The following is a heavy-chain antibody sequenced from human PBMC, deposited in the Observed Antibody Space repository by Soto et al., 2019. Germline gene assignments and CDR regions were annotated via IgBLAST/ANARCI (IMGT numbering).Heavy chain of an antibody. CDR1: GGSFSVYY. D-gene: IGHD3-10*01. J-gene: IGHJ4*02. Sequence: NPWETLSLTCAVYGGSFSVYYWSWIRQPPGGGLEWIGDISHTGSTNKNPSLRSRVTISVDTSKNQFSLKVSSVTAADTAVYYCARHYYAEYYFDYWGQGTLVTVSS. V-gene: IGHV4-34*01. CDR2: ISHTGST. CDR3: ARHYYAEYYFDY.